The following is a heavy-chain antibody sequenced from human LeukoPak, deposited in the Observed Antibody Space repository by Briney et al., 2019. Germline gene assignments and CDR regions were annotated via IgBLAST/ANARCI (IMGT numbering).Heavy chain of an antibody. CDR3: AKDKDIEDSGESTNLRCDS. J-gene: IGHJ5*01. Sequence: GGSLRLSCAASGFTFNTYGMHWVRQAPGKGLEWVAFIRYDGSKKYHADSVKGRFTISRDNSKSTLDVQMNSLRTEDTAVYYCAKDKDIEDSGESTNLRCDSWGQGTLVTVSS. CDR1: GFTFNTYG. CDR2: IRYDGSKK. V-gene: IGHV3-30*02. D-gene: IGHD2-2*01.